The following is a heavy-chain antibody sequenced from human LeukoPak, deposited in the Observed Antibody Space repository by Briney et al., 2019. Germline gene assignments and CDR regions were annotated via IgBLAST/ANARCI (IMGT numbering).Heavy chain of an antibody. Sequence: SETLSLTCTVSGGSISSYYWSWIRQPPGKGLEWIGYIYYSGSTNYNPSLKSRVTISVDTSKNKFSLKLSSVTAADTAVYYCARVVVPAVNYYYYYMDVWGKGTTVTVS. CDR3: ARVVVPAVNYYYYYMDV. J-gene: IGHJ6*03. CDR2: IYYSGST. D-gene: IGHD2-2*01. V-gene: IGHV4-59*01. CDR1: GGSISSYY.